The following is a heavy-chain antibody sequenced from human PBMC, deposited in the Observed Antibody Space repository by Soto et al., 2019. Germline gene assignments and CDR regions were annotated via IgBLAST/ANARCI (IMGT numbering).Heavy chain of an antibody. Sequence: SETLSLTCTVSGGSISSYYWSWIRQPPGKGLEWIGYIYYSGSTNYNPSLKSRVTISVDTSKDQFSLKLSSVTAADTAVYYCAREDDFWSGYNVWGQGTLVTVSS. V-gene: IGHV4-59*01. D-gene: IGHD3-3*01. CDR1: GGSISSYY. CDR3: AREDDFWSGYNV. CDR2: IYYSGST. J-gene: IGHJ4*02.